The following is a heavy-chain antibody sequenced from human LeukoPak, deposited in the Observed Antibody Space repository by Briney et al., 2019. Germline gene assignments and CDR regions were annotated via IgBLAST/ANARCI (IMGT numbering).Heavy chain of an antibody. D-gene: IGHD2-15*01. CDR1: GGTFSSYA. CDR3: ARCGGKDYYTSMDV. Sequence: SVKVSCKASGGTFSSYAISWVRQAPGQGLEWMGGIIPIFGTANYAQKFQGRVTITADESTSTAYMELSSLRSEDTAVYYCARCGGKDYYTSMDVWGKGPTVTVPS. J-gene: IGHJ6*03. CDR2: IIPIFGTA. V-gene: IGHV1-69*01.